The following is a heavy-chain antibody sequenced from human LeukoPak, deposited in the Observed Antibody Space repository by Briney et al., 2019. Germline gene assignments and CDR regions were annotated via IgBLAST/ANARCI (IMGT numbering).Heavy chain of an antibody. CDR1: GFTYSSYA. CDR3: AKVLSSGWFIDYFDY. J-gene: IGHJ4*02. D-gene: IGHD6-19*01. CDR2: ISGSGGST. Sequence: PGGSLRLSCAASGFTYSSYAMSWVRQAPGKGLEGVSAISGSGGSTYYAGSVKGRFTISRDNPKNTLYLQMNSLRAEDTAVYYCAKVLSSGWFIDYFDYWGQGTLVTVSS. V-gene: IGHV3-23*01.